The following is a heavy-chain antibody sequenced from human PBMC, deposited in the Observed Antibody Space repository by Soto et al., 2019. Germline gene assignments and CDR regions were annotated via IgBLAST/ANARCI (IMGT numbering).Heavy chain of an antibody. CDR2: ISGSGGST. CDR1: GFTFSSYA. CDR3: AKDKVVVTASYYFDY. J-gene: IGHJ4*02. Sequence: EVQLLESGGGLVQPGGSLSLSCAASGFTFSSYAMSWVRQAPGKGLEWVSAISGSGGSTYYADSVKGRFTISRDNSKNTLYLQMNSLRAEDTAVYYCAKDKVVVTASYYFDYWGQGTLVTVSS. V-gene: IGHV3-23*01. D-gene: IGHD2-21*02.